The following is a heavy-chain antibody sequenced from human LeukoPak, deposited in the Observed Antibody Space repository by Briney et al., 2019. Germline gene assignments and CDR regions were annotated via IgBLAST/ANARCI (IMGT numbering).Heavy chain of an antibody. CDR2: INQDGSEK. Sequence: GGSLRLSCAASRFTFSRYWMSWVRQAPGKGLEWVANINQDGSEKYYVDSVKGRFTISRDNAKNSLYLQMNSLRAEDTAVYYCARDAIPVGGQGTLVTVSS. V-gene: IGHV3-7*01. J-gene: IGHJ4*02. D-gene: IGHD6-19*01. CDR1: RFTFSRYW. CDR3: ARDAIPV.